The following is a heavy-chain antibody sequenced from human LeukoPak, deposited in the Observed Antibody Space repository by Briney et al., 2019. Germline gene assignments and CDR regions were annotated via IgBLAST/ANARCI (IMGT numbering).Heavy chain of an antibody. CDR3: ARDSRRFLEWAGGTSDY. CDR1: GYTFTSYG. V-gene: IGHV1-18*01. J-gene: IGHJ4*02. CDR2: ISAYNGNT. D-gene: IGHD3-3*01. Sequence: GASVKVSCKASGYTFTSYGISWVRQAPGQGLEWMGWISAYNGNTNYAQKLQGRVTMTTDTSTSTAYMELRSLRSDDTAVYYCARDSRRFLEWAGGTSDYWGQGTLVTVSS.